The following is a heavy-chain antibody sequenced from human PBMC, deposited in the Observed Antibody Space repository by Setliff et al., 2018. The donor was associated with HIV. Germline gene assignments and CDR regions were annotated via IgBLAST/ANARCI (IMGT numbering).Heavy chain of an antibody. CDR1: GYTFTNYW. CDR3: ARQPTDTSGYNNWFDS. CDR2: IYPGDSDT. V-gene: IGHV5-51*01. Sequence: GESLKISCRGSGYTFTNYWLGGVRQMPGRGLEWMGIIYPGDSDTRYSPSFEGQVTMSAGKSIHTAYLQWNSLKASDTAMYYCARQPTDTSGYNNWFDSWGQGTLVTVSS. D-gene: IGHD3-3*01. J-gene: IGHJ5*01.